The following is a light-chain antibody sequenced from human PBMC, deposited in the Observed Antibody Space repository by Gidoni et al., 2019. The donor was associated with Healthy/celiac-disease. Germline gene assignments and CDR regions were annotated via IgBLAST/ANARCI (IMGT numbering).Light chain of an antibody. CDR2: DTS. J-gene: IGKJ1*01. Sequence: EVVLTQSPPTLSLSPGERATLSCRASQSVSNYLAWYQHKGGQAPRPLIYDTSLRATGIPTRVSGSGSGTDFTLTISSLEPEDFGIYYCQQRASWPPTFGQXTRVDIK. V-gene: IGKV3-11*01. CDR3: QQRASWPPT. CDR1: QSVSNY.